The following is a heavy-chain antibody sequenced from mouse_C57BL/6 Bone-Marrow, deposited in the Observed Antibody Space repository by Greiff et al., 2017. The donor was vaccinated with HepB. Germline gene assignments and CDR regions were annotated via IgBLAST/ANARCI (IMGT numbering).Heavy chain of an antibody. CDR1: GFSLTSYG. Sequence: VQLQQSGPGLVQPSQSLSITCTVSGFSLTSYGVHWVRPSPGKGLEWLGVLWRGGSTDYNAAFMSRLSLTKDNSKSQVFFKMNSLQADDTAIYYCAKANWDGSFDVWGTGTTVTVSS. D-gene: IGHD4-1*01. V-gene: IGHV2-5*01. CDR2: LWRGGST. J-gene: IGHJ1*03. CDR3: AKANWDGSFDV.